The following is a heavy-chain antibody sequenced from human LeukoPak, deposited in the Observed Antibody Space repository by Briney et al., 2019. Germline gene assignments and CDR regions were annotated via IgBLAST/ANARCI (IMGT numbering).Heavy chain of an antibody. CDR1: GGTFSSYA. CDR3: AGRGDFWSGYQYFQH. V-gene: IGHV1-69*05. D-gene: IGHD3-3*01. J-gene: IGHJ1*01. CDR2: IIPIFGTA. Sequence: SVQVSCKASGGTFSSYAISWVRPAPGQGLEWMGGIIPIFGTANYAQKFQGRVTITTDESTSTAYMELSSLRSEDTAVYYCAGRGDFWSGYQYFQHWGQGTLVTVSS.